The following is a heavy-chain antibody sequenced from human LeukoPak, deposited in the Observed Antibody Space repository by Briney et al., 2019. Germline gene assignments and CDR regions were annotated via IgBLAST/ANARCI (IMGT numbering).Heavy chain of an antibody. J-gene: IGHJ5*02. CDR1: GGSISSYY. CDR3: ARESGYCSGGSCRGWFDP. CDR2: IYYSGST. Sequence: SETLSLTCTVSGGSISSYYWSWIRQPPGKGLEWVGYIYYSGSTNYNPSLKSRATISVDTSKNQFSLKLSSVTAADTAVYYCARESGYCSGGSCRGWFDPWGQGTLVTVSS. V-gene: IGHV4-59*01. D-gene: IGHD2-15*01.